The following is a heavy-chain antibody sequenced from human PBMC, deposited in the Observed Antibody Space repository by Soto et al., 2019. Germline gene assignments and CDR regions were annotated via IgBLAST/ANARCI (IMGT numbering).Heavy chain of an antibody. CDR1: GGSISSGDYY. CDR3: ARETHYYDSSGYLLSWFDP. CDR2: IYYSGST. V-gene: IGHV4-30-4*01. J-gene: IGHJ5*02. Sequence: SETLSLTCTVSGGSISSGDYYWSWIRQPPGKGLEWIGYIYYSGSTYYNPSLKSRVTISVDTSKNQFSLKLSSVTAADTAAYYCARETHYYDSSGYLLSWFDPWGQGTLVTVSS. D-gene: IGHD3-22*01.